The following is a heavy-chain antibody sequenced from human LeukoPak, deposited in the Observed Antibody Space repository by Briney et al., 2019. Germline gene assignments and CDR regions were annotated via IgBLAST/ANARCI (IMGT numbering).Heavy chain of an antibody. CDR1: GFTFSSYG. Sequence: GGSLRLSCAASGFTFSSYGMHWVRQAPGKGREWVAFIRYDGSNKYYADSVKGRFTISRDNSKNTLYLQMNSLRAEDTAVYYCAKAHPSRFLEWSPDYWGQGTLVTVSS. CDR2: IRYDGSNK. J-gene: IGHJ4*02. CDR3: AKAHPSRFLEWSPDY. V-gene: IGHV3-30*02. D-gene: IGHD3-3*01.